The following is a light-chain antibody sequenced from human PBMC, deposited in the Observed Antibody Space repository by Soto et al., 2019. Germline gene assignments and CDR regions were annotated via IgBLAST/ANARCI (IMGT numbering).Light chain of an antibody. CDR3: QHRSNWPPEFT. Sequence: EIVLTQSPDTLSLSPGERATLSCRASQSVGSSLAWYQQKPGQAPRLLIYDTSNRATGIPARFSGSGSGTDFTLTISRLEPEDFAVYYCQHRSNWPPEFTFGPGTKVDIK. CDR1: QSVGSS. V-gene: IGKV3-11*01. CDR2: DTS. J-gene: IGKJ3*01.